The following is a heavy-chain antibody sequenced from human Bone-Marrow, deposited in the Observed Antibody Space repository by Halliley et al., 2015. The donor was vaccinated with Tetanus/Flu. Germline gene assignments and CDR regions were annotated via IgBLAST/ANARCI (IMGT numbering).Heavy chain of an antibody. Sequence: QLVQSGAEVKKPGESLKISCKGSGYSFTTYWIGWVRQVPGKGLELMGIIYPGDSGTRYSPSFQGQVIISADKSVSTAYLQWSTLKASDTAVYYCAALIAASHFTDYWGQGTLVTVSS. CDR2: IYPGDSGT. D-gene: IGHD6-13*01. CDR1: GYSFTTYW. V-gene: IGHV5-51*01. CDR3: AALIAASHFTDY. J-gene: IGHJ4*02.